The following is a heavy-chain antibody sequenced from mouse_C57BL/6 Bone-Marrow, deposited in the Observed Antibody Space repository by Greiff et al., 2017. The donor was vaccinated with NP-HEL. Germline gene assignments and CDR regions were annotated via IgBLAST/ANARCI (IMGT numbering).Heavy chain of an antibody. J-gene: IGHJ4*01. Sequence: VQLQQPGAELVKPGASVKLSCKASGYTFTSYWMHWVKQRPGQGLEWIGMIHPNSGSTNYNEKFKSKATLTVDKSSSTAYMQLSSLTSEDSAVYYCARRMGYNWYYYAMDYWGQGTSGTVSS. CDR3: ARRMGYNWYYYAMDY. CDR1: GYTFTSYW. D-gene: IGHD4-1*02. V-gene: IGHV1-64*01. CDR2: IHPNSGST.